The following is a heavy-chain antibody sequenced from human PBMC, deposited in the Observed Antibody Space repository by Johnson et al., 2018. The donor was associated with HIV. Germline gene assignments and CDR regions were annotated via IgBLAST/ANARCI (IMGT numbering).Heavy chain of an antibody. CDR3: AKVYSSSVPAPGI. V-gene: IGHV3-66*01. J-gene: IGHJ3*02. CDR2: IYSGGNT. D-gene: IGHD6-6*01. Sequence: MLLVESGGGVVRPGGSLRLSCAASGFSFDDYGMNWVRQVPGKGLEWVSVIYSGGNTYYADSVKGRFIISRDNFKNTLYLQMNSLRAEDTAVYYCAKVYSSSVPAPGIWGQGTMVTVSS. CDR1: GFSFDDYG.